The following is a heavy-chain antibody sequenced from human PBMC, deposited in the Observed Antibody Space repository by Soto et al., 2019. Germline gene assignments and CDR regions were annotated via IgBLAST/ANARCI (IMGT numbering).Heavy chain of an antibody. Sequence: QVQLQESGPGLVKPSQTLSLTCTVSGGSISSGDYYWSWIRQPPGKGLEWIGYIYYSGSTYYNPSLTSRVTLSVDTSKNQFSLKLSSVTAADTAVYYCARVHAPKYCSGGSCYDYWGQGTLVTVSS. CDR1: GGSISSGDYY. J-gene: IGHJ4*02. CDR2: IYYSGST. D-gene: IGHD2-15*01. CDR3: ARVHAPKYCSGGSCYDY. V-gene: IGHV4-30-4*01.